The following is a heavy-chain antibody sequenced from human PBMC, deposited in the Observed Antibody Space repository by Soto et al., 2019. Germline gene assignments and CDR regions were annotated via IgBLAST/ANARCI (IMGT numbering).Heavy chain of an antibody. Sequence: EVQLLESGGGLVQPGGSLRLTCVGSGFTFRNQDMRWVRQAPGKGLEWVSGISGRGGVTYYADSVKGRFTISRDNSKNNLYLQINNLRANDTAVYYCAKDRQFRSYYESAGHYNDWGQGTLVTVSS. J-gene: IGHJ4*02. CDR3: AKDRQFRSYYESAGHYND. CDR2: ISGRGGVT. D-gene: IGHD3-22*01. CDR1: GFTFRNQD. V-gene: IGHV3-23*01.